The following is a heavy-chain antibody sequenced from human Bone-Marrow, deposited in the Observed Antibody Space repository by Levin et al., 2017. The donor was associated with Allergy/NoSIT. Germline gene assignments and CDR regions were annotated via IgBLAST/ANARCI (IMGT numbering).Heavy chain of an antibody. V-gene: IGHV4-38-2*02. Sequence: PSETLSLTCTVSGSSISSGYYWGWIRQPPGKGLEWIGSIYHSGSTYYNPSLKSRVTISVDTSKNQFSLKLSSVTAADTAVYYCARDRGSGWVLDYWGQGTLVTVSS. J-gene: IGHJ4*02. CDR1: GSSISSGYY. CDR3: ARDRGSGWVLDY. D-gene: IGHD6-19*01. CDR2: IYHSGST.